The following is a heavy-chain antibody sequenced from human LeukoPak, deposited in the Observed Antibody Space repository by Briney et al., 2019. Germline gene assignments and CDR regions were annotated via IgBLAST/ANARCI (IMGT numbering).Heavy chain of an antibody. CDR2: INHSGST. J-gene: IGHJ4*02. Sequence: SETLSLTCAVYGGSFSGYYWSWIRQPPGKGLEWIGEINHSGSQPPGKGLEWIGEINHSGSTNYIPSLKSRVTISVDTSKNQFSLKLSSVTAADTVVYYCAAQMATFDYWGQGTLVTVSS. D-gene: IGHD5-24*01. V-gene: IGHV4-34*01. CDR1: GGSFSGYY. CDR3: AAQMATFDY.